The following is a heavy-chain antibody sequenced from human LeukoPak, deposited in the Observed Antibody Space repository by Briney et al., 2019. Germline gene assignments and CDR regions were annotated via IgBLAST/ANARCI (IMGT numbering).Heavy chain of an antibody. CDR2: IKSKTEDETI. Sequence: GGSLRLSCAASGFTFSSYSMNWVRQTPGKPLEWVGRIKSKTEDETIDYAAPVKGRFTISRDDSKNTVYLQMNSLKTEDTAVYYCGLGSGKTDFDYWGQGTLVTVSS. V-gene: IGHV3-15*01. CDR1: GFTFSSYS. J-gene: IGHJ4*02. CDR3: GLGSGKTDFDY. D-gene: IGHD3-10*01.